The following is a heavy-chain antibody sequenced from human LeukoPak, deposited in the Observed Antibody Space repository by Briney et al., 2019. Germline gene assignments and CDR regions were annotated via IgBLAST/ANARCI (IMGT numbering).Heavy chain of an antibody. D-gene: IGHD6-19*01. CDR1: GFTFSDYY. V-gene: IGHV3-23*01. Sequence: GGSLRLSCAASGFTFSDYYMSWIRQAPGKGLEWVSAISGGGGSSYYADSVKGRFTISRDNSKNTLYLQMNSLRAEDTAVYYCAKTPNSYTSGWYDYWGQGTLVTVSS. CDR3: AKTPNSYTSGWYDY. CDR2: ISGGGGSS. J-gene: IGHJ4*02.